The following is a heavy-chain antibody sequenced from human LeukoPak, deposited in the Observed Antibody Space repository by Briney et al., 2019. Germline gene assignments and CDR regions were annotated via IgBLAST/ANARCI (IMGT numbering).Heavy chain of an antibody. CDR1: GYTFTVYY. V-gene: IGHV1-2*02. CDR2: INPNSGGT. Sequence: ASVTVSCKASGYTFTVYYMHWVRQAPGQGLEWMGWINPNSGGTNYAQKFQGRVTMTRDTSISTAYMELSRLRSDDTAVYYCARAKSGSSWPIDAFDIWGQGTMVTVSS. CDR3: ARAKSGSSWPIDAFDI. J-gene: IGHJ3*02. D-gene: IGHD6-13*01.